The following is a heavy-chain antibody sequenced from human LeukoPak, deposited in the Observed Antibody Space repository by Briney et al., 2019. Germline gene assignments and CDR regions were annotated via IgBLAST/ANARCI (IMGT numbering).Heavy chain of an antibody. Sequence: PGGSLRLSCAASGFTFSGSAMHWVRQASGKGPEWVGRIRSKANTYATAYAASVKGRFTISRDDSKNTAYLQMNSLKTEDTAVYYCTRRMSQWNDAFGIWGQGTMVTVSS. D-gene: IGHD6-19*01. CDR2: IRSKANTYAT. CDR3: TRRMSQWNDAFGI. CDR1: GFTFSGSA. J-gene: IGHJ3*02. V-gene: IGHV3-73*01.